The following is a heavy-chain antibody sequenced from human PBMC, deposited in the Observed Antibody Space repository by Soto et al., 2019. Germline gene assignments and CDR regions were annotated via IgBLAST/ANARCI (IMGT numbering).Heavy chain of an antibody. V-gene: IGHV3-30*18. CDR1: GFTFSSYG. D-gene: IGHD5-18*01. CDR3: AKVAGWIQLWLRSYYFDY. J-gene: IGHJ4*02. Sequence: GGSLRLSCAASGFTFSSYGMHWVRQAPGKRLEWVAVISYDGSNKYYADSVKGRFTISRDNSKNTLYLQMNSLRAEDTAVYYCAKVAGWIQLWLRSYYFDYWGQGTLVTVSS. CDR2: ISYDGSNK.